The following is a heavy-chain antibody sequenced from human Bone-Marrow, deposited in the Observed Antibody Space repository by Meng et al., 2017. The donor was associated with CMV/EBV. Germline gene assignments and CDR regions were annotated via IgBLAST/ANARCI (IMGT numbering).Heavy chain of an antibody. V-gene: IGHV3-11*01. CDR3: ARDPRNKGLDP. Sequence: GGSLRLSCAASGFNFGGFYMVWVRQAPGKGLEWISHINGPATAVYYANSVKGRFTISRDNAQNSLYLQMDSLRVEDSAVYYCARDPRNKGLDPWGQGNLVTVSS. CDR2: INGPATAV. J-gene: IGHJ5*02. CDR1: GFNFGGFY.